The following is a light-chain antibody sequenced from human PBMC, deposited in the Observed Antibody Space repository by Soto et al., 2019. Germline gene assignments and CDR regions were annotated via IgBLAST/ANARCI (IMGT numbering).Light chain of an antibody. CDR1: SSDVGGYNF. CDR2: DVN. J-gene: IGLJ1*01. Sequence: QSALTQPRSVSGSPGQSVTISCTGTSSDVGGYNFVSWYQQHPAKAPKLMIFDVNKRPSGVPDRFSGSKSGNTASLTISGLQAEDEGDYYCCSYAGSYTYVFGTGTKVTVL. CDR3: CSYAGSYTYV. V-gene: IGLV2-11*01.